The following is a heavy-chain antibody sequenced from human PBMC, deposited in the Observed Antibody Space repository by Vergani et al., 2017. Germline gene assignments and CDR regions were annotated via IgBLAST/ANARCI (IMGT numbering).Heavy chain of an antibody. V-gene: IGHV3-21*01. D-gene: IGHD4-17*01. Sequence: EVQLVESGGGLVKPGGSLRLSCAASAFTFSSYSMNWVRQAPGKGLEWVSSITSSGSYGYYADSVKGRFTISRDNAKNSLYLQMNSLRAEDTAVYYCAREGDYGDYVFDYWGQGTLVTVSS. CDR1: AFTFSSYS. CDR2: ITSSGSYG. CDR3: AREGDYGDYVFDY. J-gene: IGHJ4*02.